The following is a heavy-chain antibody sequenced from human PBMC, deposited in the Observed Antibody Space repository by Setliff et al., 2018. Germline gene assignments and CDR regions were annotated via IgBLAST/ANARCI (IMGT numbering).Heavy chain of an antibody. CDR3: ARAGMASLHRKGVFEH. D-gene: IGHD3-10*01. CDR2: INIGGGSA. CDR1: GFTFINYY. V-gene: IGHV1-46*01. J-gene: IGHJ4*02. Sequence: GASVKVSCKASGFTFINYYMYWLRQAPGQGPEWMGIINIGGGSASYAQKFQDRVTMTRDTSASTVYLEVTSLRSEDTAVYYCARAGMASLHRKGVFEHWGQGTLVTVSS.